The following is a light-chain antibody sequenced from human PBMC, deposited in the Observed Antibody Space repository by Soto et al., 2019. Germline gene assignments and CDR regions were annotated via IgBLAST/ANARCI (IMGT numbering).Light chain of an antibody. CDR2: NVS. V-gene: IGLV2-14*01. CDR1: SSDFGAYNY. Sequence: QSALTQPASVSGSPGKSITISCTGTSSDFGAYNYVSWYQQYPGKVPKLLIYNVSNRPSGVSNRFSGSKSGNTASLTISGLQAEEEADYFGTSYTSGSLYVFGTGTKVTVL. CDR3: TSYTSGSLYV. J-gene: IGLJ1*01.